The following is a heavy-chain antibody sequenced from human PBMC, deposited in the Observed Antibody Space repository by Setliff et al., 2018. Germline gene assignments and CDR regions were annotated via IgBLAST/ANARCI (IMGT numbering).Heavy chain of an antibody. V-gene: IGHV3-7*01. Sequence: PGGSLRLSCAVSGFTFSSYWMSWVRQAPGQGLEWVANINQDGSEKYYVDSVKGRFTISRDNAKNSLYLQMNSLRADDTAVYYCTRSTSGAFDYWGQGALVTVSS. D-gene: IGHD2-2*01. J-gene: IGHJ4*02. CDR3: TRSTSGAFDY. CDR1: GFTFSSYW. CDR2: INQDGSEK.